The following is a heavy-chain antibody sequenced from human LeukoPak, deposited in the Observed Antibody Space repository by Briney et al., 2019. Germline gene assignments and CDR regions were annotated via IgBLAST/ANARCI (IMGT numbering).Heavy chain of an antibody. CDR3: ARRGHGDYGAFDI. V-gene: IGHV4-59*08. CDR2: IYYSGST. J-gene: IGHJ3*02. CDR1: SGSISRYY. D-gene: IGHD4-17*01. Sequence: PSETLSLTCTISSGSISRYYWSWIRQPPGKGLEWIGNIYYSGSTNYNPSLKSRVTISVDTSKNQFSLKLTSVTAADTAVYYCARRGHGDYGAFDIWGQGTMVTVSS.